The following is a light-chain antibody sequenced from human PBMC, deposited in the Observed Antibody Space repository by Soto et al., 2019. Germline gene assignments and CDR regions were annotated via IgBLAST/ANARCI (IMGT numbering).Light chain of an antibody. CDR2: RNN. Sequence: QSVLTQSPSASGTPRQRVTISCSGSSSNIGSNYVYWYQQLPGTAPKLLIYRNNQRPSGVPDRFSGSKSGTSASLAISGLRSEDEADYYCAAWDDSLSGVVFGGGTKLTVL. CDR3: AAWDDSLSGVV. CDR1: SSNIGSNY. V-gene: IGLV1-47*01. J-gene: IGLJ2*01.